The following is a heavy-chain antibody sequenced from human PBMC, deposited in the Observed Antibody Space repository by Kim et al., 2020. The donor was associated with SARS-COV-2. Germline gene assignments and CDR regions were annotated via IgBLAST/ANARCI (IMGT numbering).Heavy chain of an antibody. V-gene: IGHV3-53*01. D-gene: IGHD3-16*02. CDR3: SRTGPPVNSIYFQE. Sequence: SVRGRFTVSRENSENTFYLQMDSLRVEDTAIYYCSRTGPPVNSIYFQEWGQGTLVTVSS. J-gene: IGHJ1*01.